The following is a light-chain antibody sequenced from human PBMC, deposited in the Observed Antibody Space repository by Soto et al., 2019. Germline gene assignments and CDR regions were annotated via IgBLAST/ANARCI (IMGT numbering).Light chain of an antibody. V-gene: IGKV3-20*01. J-gene: IGKJ4*01. CDR3: QQYGGSPRVS. CDR1: QTVSDNY. CDR2: GAS. Sequence: EIVLTQSPGAVSLSPGERATLSCRASQTVSDNYLAWYQQKPAQAPRLLIYGASTRATGIPDRFSGSGSGTDFTLNISRLEPEDFAVYYCQQYGGSPRVSFGGGTKVEIK.